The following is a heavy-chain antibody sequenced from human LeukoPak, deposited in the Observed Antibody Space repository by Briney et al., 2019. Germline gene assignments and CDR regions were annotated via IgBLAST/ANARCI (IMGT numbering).Heavy chain of an antibody. CDR1: GGSVSSGSYY. CDR2: IYYSGST. D-gene: IGHD5-18*01. Sequence: SETLSPTCTVSGGSVSSGSYYWSWIRQPPGKGLEWIGYIYYSGSTNYNPSLKSRVTISVDTSKNQFSLKLSSVTAADTAVYYCARVGYSYGYDFDYWGQGTLVTVSS. J-gene: IGHJ4*02. CDR3: ARVGYSYGYDFDY. V-gene: IGHV4-61*01.